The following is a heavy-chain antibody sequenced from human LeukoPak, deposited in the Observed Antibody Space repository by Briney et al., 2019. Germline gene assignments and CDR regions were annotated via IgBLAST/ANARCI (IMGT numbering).Heavy chain of an antibody. V-gene: IGHV4-30-2*01. J-gene: IGHJ3*02. Sequence: PSQTLSLTCAVSGGSISSGGYSWSWIRQPPGKGLEWIGYIYYSGSTYYNPSLKSRVTISVDRSKNQFSLKLSSVTAADTAVYYCARVVRWGDAFDIWGQGTMVTVSS. CDR2: IYYSGST. CDR1: GGSISSGGYS. D-gene: IGHD7-27*01. CDR3: ARVVRWGDAFDI.